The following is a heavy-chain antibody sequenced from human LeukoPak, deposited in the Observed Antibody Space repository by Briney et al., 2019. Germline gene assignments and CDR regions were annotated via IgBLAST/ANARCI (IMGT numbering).Heavy chain of an antibody. CDR3: AKDSSIAAAGDYYYYYMDV. V-gene: IGHV3-23*01. Sequence: GGSLRLSCAASGFTFSSYAMSWVRQAPGKGLEWVSAISGSGGSTYYADSVKGRFTISRDNSKDTLYLQMNSLRAEDTAVYYCAKDSSIAAAGDYYYYYMDVWGKGTTVTVSS. CDR2: ISGSGGST. J-gene: IGHJ6*03. D-gene: IGHD6-13*01. CDR1: GFTFSSYA.